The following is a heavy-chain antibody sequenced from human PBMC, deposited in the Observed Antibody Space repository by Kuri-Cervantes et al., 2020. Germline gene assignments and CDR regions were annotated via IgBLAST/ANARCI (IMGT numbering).Heavy chain of an antibody. CDR1: GFTFSNYD. D-gene: IGHD1-26*01. J-gene: IGHJ4*02. CDR3: ARVAGGATLNAAY. CDR2: IGTAGDT. V-gene: IGHV3-13*01. Sequence: GGSLRLSCAASGFTFSNYDINWVRQRIGKGLEWVSLIGTAGDTYYPGSVKGRISVSRENAKNSLFLQMNSLRAEDTAVYYCARVAGGATLNAAYWGQGTLVTVSS.